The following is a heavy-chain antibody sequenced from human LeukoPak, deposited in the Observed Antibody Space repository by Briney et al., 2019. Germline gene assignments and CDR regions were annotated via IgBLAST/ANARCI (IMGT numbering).Heavy chain of an antibody. J-gene: IGHJ4*02. D-gene: IGHD4-17*01. CDR2: ITTSGRTI. CDR3: ARGEDYGTNSFDY. Sequence: PGGSLRLSCAASGFTFSSYAMSWVRQAPGKGLEWVSYITTSGRTIYYADSVKGRFTISRDNAKNSLYLQMNSLRAEDTAVYYCARGEDYGTNSFDYWGQGTLVTVSS. CDR1: GFTFSSYA. V-gene: IGHV3-48*03.